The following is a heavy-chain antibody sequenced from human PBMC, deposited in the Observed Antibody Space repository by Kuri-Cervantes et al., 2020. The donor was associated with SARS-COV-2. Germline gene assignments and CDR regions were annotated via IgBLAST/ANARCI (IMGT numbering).Heavy chain of an antibody. J-gene: IGHJ6*02. CDR3: ASLPGIAAAGGYGMDV. Sequence: GSLRLSCTVSGGSISSYYWSWIRQPPGKGLEWIGYIYYSGSTNYNPSLKSRVTISVDTSKNQFSLKLSSVTAADTAVYYCASLPGIAAAGGYGMDVWGQGTMVTVSS. CDR1: GGSISSYY. CDR2: IYYSGST. D-gene: IGHD6-13*01. V-gene: IGHV4-59*08.